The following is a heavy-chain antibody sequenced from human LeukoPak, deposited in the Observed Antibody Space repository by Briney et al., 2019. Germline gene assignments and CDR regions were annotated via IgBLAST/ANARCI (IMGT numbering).Heavy chain of an antibody. D-gene: IGHD6-13*01. V-gene: IGHV3-7*01. CDR3: ATPLSSSWAFDY. CDR2: IKQDGSEK. CDR1: GFTFSNYW. Sequence: GGSLRLSCVASGFTFSNYWMSWVRQAPGKGLEWVANIKQDGSEKYYVDSVKGRFTISRDNAKKSLYLQMNSLRAEDTAVYYCATPLSSSWAFDYWGQGTLVTVSS. J-gene: IGHJ4*02.